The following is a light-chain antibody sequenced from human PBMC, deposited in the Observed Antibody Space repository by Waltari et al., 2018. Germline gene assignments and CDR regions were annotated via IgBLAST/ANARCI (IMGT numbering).Light chain of an antibody. CDR2: GAS. Sequence: TSSCRARQSVSSSYLAWYQQKPGQAPRLLIYGASSRATGIPDRFSGSGSGTDFTLTISRLEPEDFAVYYCQQYGSSPLTFGGGTKVEIK. J-gene: IGKJ4*01. CDR1: QSVSSSY. V-gene: IGKV3-20*01. CDR3: QQYGSSPLT.